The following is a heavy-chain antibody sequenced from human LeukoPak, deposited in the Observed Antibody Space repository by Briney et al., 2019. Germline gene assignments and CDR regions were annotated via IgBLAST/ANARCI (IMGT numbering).Heavy chain of an antibody. CDR2: IIPILDIA. CDR3: ARDPYSTSSFHYFGMDV. Sequence: EASVKVSCKVSGGTFSNYAINWVRQAPGQGLEWMGRIIPILDIANYAQKFQDRVTLTADKSTSTAYMELSSLRSEDTAVYYCARDPYSTSSFHYFGMDVWGQGTTVTVSS. J-gene: IGHJ6*02. D-gene: IGHD2/OR15-2a*01. V-gene: IGHV1-69*04. CDR1: GGTFSNYA.